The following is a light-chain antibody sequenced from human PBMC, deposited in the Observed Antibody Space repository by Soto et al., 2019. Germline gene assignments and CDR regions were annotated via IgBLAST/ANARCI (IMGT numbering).Light chain of an antibody. Sequence: EIVLTQSPGTLSLSPGERATLSCRASQSVSSGYLAWYQQKPGQAPRLLIYGASSRATGIPDRFSGSGSGTDFTLTISRLEPEDLAVYYCQQYGSSPRTFGQGTKLEIK. J-gene: IGKJ2*01. CDR3: QQYGSSPRT. V-gene: IGKV3-20*01. CDR2: GAS. CDR1: QSVSSGY.